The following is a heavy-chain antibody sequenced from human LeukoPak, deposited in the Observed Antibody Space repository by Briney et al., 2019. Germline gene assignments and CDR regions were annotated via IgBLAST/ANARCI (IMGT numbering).Heavy chain of an antibody. Sequence: ASVKVSCKASGYTFTGYYMHWVRQAPGQGLEWMGWINPNSGGTNYAQKFQGRVTMTRDTPISTAYMELSRLRSDDTAVYYCGRGGDFTYYYDSSGYSHRLNYWGQGTLVTVSS. CDR1: GYTFTGYY. V-gene: IGHV1-2*02. D-gene: IGHD3-22*01. J-gene: IGHJ4*02. CDR2: INPNSGGT. CDR3: GRGGDFTYYYDSSGYSHRLNY.